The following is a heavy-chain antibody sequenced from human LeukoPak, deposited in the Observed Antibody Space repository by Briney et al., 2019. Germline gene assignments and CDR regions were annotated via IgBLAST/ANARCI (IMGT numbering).Heavy chain of an antibody. V-gene: IGHV4-30-2*01. CDR3: ARGNDYVFPYWFDP. CDR2: IYHGGST. D-gene: IGHD4-17*01. Sequence: SQTLSLTCAVSGGSISSGGYSWSWIRQPPGKGLEWIGYIYHGGSTYYNPSLKSRVTISVDRSKNQFSLKLSSVTAADMAAYYCARGNDYVFPYWFDPWGQGTLVTVSS. J-gene: IGHJ5*02. CDR1: GGSISSGGYS.